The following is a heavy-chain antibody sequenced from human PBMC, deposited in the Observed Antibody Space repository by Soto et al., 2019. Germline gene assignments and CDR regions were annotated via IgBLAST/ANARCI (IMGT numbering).Heavy chain of an antibody. J-gene: IGHJ4*02. V-gene: IGHV1-69*04. CDR2: IFPLTDIP. Sequence: QVQXVXXXTEVKKPGSSVKVSCKASGGTFRNYPINWVRQAPGQGLEWMGSIFPLTDIPDYAQNFQARLTISADKSTSTAYMELSSLTSDDTAMYFCARGPLVVLNYFESWGQGTLVTVSS. CDR1: GGTFRNYP. CDR3: ARGPLVVLNYFES.